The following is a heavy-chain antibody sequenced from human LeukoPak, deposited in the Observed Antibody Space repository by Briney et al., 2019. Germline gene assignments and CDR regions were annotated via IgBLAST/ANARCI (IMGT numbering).Heavy chain of an antibody. CDR2: MNPNSGNT. J-gene: IGHJ3*02. CDR1: GYTFTGYY. CDR3: ARGGAHGDYASDAFDI. Sequence: ASVKVSCKASGYTFTGYYMHWVRQATGQGLEWMGWMNPNSGNTGYAQKFQGRVTITRNTSISTAYMELSSLRSEDTAVYYCARGGAHGDYASDAFDIWGQGTMVTVSS. V-gene: IGHV1-8*03. D-gene: IGHD4-17*01.